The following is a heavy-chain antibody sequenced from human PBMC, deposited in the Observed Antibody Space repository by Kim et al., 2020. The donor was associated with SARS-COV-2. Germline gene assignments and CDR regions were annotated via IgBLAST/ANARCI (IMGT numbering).Heavy chain of an antibody. V-gene: IGHV1-69*13. CDR2: IIPIFGTA. CDR1: GGTFSSYA. Sequence: SVKVSCKASGGTFSSYAISWVRQAPGQGLEWMGGIIPIFGTANYAQKFQGRVTITADESTSTAYMELSSLRSEDTAVYYCARVGVGATPRLFDYWGQGTLVTVSS. J-gene: IGHJ4*02. CDR3: ARVGVGATPRLFDY. D-gene: IGHD1-26*01.